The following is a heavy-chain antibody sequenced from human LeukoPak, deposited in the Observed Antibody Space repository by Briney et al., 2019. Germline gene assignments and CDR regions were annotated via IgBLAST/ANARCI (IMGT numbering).Heavy chain of an antibody. CDR2: ISYDGSNK. CDR1: GFTFSSYA. D-gene: IGHD1-26*01. J-gene: IGHJ4*02. V-gene: IGHV3-30-3*01. CDR3: ARAVGATQY. Sequence: GGSLRLSCAASGFTFSSYAMHWVRQAPGKGLEWVAVISYDGSNKYYADSVKGRFTISRDNSKNTLYPQMNSLRAEDTAVYYCARAVGATQYWGQGTLVTVSS.